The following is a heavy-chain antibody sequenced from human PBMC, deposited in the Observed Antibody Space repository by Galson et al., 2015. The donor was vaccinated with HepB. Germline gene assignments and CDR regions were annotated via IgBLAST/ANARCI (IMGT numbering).Heavy chain of an antibody. CDR1: GYSFTSYW. D-gene: IGHD3-22*01. V-gene: IGHV5-51*01. Sequence: QSGAEVKKPGESLKISCKGSGYSFTSYWIGWVRQMPGKGLEWMGIIYPGDSDTRYSPSFQGQVTISADKSISTAYLQWSSLKASDTAMYYCARPTYYYDSSGYPEVYYFDYWGQGTLVTVSS. CDR2: IYPGDSDT. CDR3: ARPTYYYDSSGYPEVYYFDY. J-gene: IGHJ4*02.